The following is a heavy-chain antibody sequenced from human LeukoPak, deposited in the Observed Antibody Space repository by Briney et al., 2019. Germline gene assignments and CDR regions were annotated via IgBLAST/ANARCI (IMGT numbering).Heavy chain of an antibody. V-gene: IGHV1-2*02. CDR3: ARDGPAQMVDFDY. Sequence: DSVKVSCKASGYTFSGTGWYLYWLRQAPGQGLECMGWIYPYTGATRYAQKFQGRVAMTRDTSISTAYMESSRLRPDDTAVYYCARDGPAQMVDFDYWGQGTLVTVSS. D-gene: IGHD3-10*01. J-gene: IGHJ4*02. CDR2: IYPYTGAT. CDR1: GYTFSGTGWY.